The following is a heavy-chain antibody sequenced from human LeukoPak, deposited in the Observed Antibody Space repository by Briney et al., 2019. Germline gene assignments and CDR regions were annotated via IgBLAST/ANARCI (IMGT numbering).Heavy chain of an antibody. CDR3: ANSDYGDYGWFAFDI. D-gene: IGHD4-17*01. CDR1: GFTFSSYA. V-gene: IGHV3-23*01. CDR2: ISGSGGST. Sequence: GGSLRLSCAASGFTFSSYAMSWVRQAPGKGREWVSAISGSGGSTYYADSVKGRFTISRDNSKNTLYLQMNSLRAEDTAVYYCANSDYGDYGWFAFDIWGQGTMVTVSS. J-gene: IGHJ3*02.